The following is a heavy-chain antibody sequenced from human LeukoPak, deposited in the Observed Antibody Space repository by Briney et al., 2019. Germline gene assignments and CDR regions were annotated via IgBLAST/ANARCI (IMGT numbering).Heavy chain of an antibody. CDR2: ISSSGSTL. J-gene: IGHJ4*02. Sequence: GGSLRLPCAASGFTFSSYEMNWVRQAPGEGLEWVSYISSSGSTLYYADSVKGRFTISRDNAKTSVYLQMNSLRPEDTAVYYCAGGLSDGFDYWGQGTLVTVSS. CDR1: GFTFSSYE. CDR3: AGGLSDGFDY. V-gene: IGHV3-48*03. D-gene: IGHD5-18*01.